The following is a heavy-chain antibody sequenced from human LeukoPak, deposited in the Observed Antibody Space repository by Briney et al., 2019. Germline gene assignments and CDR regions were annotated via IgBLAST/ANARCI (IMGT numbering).Heavy chain of an antibody. D-gene: IGHD2-15*01. Sequence: GRSLRLSCAASGFTFSSYAMHWVRQAPGKGLEWVAVISYDGSNKYYADSMKGRFTISRDNSKNTLYLQMNSLRAEDTAVYYCARWGGQGYCSGGSCYHFDYWGQGTLVTVSS. CDR3: ARWGGQGYCSGGSCYHFDY. CDR1: GFTFSSYA. V-gene: IGHV3-30*04. CDR2: ISYDGSNK. J-gene: IGHJ4*02.